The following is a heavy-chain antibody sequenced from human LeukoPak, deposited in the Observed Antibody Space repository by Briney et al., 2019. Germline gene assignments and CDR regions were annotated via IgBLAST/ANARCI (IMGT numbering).Heavy chain of an antibody. CDR2: INSDGINT. D-gene: IGHD3-10*01. CDR1: GFTFSNYW. J-gene: IGHJ3*02. V-gene: IGHV3-74*01. CDR3: AKLRRITMVRGVIGAFDI. Sequence: PGGSLRLSCAASGFTFSNYWMHWVRQAPGKGLVWVSRINSDGINTSYADSVKGRFTISRDNSKNTLYLQMNSLRAEDTAVYYCAKLRRITMVRGVIGAFDIWGQGTMVTVSS.